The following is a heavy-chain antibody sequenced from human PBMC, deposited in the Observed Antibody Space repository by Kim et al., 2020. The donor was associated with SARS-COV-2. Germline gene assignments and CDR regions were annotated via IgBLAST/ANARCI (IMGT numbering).Heavy chain of an antibody. Sequence: SVKVSCKASGGTFSSYAISWVRQAPGQGLEWMGGIIPIFGTANYAQKFQGRVTITADESTSTAYMELSSLRSEDTAVYYCARDSAFRGVTRHFDYWGQGTLVTVSS. V-gene: IGHV1-69*13. CDR2: IIPIFGTA. CDR3: ARDSAFRGVTRHFDY. CDR1: GGTFSSYA. D-gene: IGHD3-10*01. J-gene: IGHJ4*02.